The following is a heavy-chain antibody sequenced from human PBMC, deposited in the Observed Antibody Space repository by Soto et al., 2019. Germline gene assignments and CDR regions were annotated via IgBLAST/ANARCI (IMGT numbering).Heavy chain of an antibody. CDR3: ARGSYYDSSGYSGP. D-gene: IGHD3-22*01. V-gene: IGHV4-31*03. CDR1: GGSISSGGYY. J-gene: IGHJ5*02. CDR2: IYYSGST. Sequence: QVQLQESGPGLVKPSQTLSLTCTVSGGSISSGGYYWSWIRQHPGKGLEWIGYIYYSGSTYYNPSLKRRVTISVDTSKNKFSLKLSSVTAADTAVYYCARGSYYDSSGYSGPWGQGTLVTVSS.